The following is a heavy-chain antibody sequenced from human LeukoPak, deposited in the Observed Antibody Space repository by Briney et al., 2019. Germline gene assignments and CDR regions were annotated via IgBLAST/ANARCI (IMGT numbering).Heavy chain of an antibody. CDR2: ISAYNGNT. V-gene: IGHV1-18*04. Sequence: ASVKVSCKASGYTFTGYYMHWVRQAPGQGLEWMGWISAYNGNTNYAQKLQGRVTMTTDTSTSTAYMELRSLRSDDTAVYYCARDTYCTNGVCEYNWFDPWGQGTLVTVSS. CDR1: GYTFTGYY. J-gene: IGHJ5*02. CDR3: ARDTYCTNGVCEYNWFDP. D-gene: IGHD2-8*01.